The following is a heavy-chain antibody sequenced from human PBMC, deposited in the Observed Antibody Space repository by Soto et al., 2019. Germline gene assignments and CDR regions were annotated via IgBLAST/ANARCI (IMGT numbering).Heavy chain of an antibody. V-gene: IGHV4-39*01. D-gene: IGHD3-10*01. CDR3: ARKLLWFGEARFAP. CDR2: IYYSGST. Sequence: QLQLQESGPGLVKPSETLSLTCTVSGGSISSSSYYWGWIRQPPGKGLEWIGSIYYSGSTYYNPSLKSRVTISVDTTKSQFSLNLSSVTAADTAVYYCARKLLWFGEARFAPWGQGTLVTVSS. J-gene: IGHJ5*02. CDR1: GGSISSSSYY.